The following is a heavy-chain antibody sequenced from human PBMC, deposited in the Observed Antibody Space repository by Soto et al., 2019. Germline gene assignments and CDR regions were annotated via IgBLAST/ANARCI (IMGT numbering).Heavy chain of an antibody. CDR3: ARVRGSSSSEYYYYYMDV. CDR2: IYYSGST. J-gene: IGHJ6*03. V-gene: IGHV4-59*01. CDR1: GGSISSYY. Sequence: PSETLSLTCTVSGGSISSYYWSWIRQPPGKGLEWIGYIYYSGSTNYNPSLKSRVTISVDTSKNQFSLKLSSVTAADTAVYYCARVRGSSSSEYYYYYMDVWGKGTTVTVSS. D-gene: IGHD6-6*01.